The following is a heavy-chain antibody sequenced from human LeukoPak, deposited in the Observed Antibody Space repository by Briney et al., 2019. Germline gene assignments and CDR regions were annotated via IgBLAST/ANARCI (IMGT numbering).Heavy chain of an antibody. Sequence: SETLSLTCTVSGGSISSYYWSWIRQPPGKGLEWIGYIYYSGSTNYNPSLKSRVTISVDTSKNQFSLKLSSVTAADTAVYYCARPDYYYGMDVWGQGTTVTVSS. CDR3: ARPDYYYGMDV. J-gene: IGHJ6*02. V-gene: IGHV4-59*01. CDR2: IYYSGST. CDR1: GGSISSYY.